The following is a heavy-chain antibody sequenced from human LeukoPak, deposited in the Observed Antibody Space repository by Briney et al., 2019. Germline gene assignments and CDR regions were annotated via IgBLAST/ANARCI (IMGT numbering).Heavy chain of an antibody. CDR3: ASMASMVGRDGYKSSY. CDR1: GYTFTSYG. J-gene: IGHJ4*02. D-gene: IGHD5-24*01. Sequence: ASVKVSCKASGYTFTSYGISWVRQAPGQGLEWMGRIIPILGIANYAQKFQGRVTITADKSTSTAYMELSSLRSEDTAVYYCASMASMVGRDGYKSSYWGQGTLVTVSS. CDR2: IIPILGIA. V-gene: IGHV1-69*04.